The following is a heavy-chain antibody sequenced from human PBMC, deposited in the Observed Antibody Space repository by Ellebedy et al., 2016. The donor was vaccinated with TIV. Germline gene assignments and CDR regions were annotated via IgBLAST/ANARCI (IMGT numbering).Heavy chain of an antibody. D-gene: IGHD4-17*01. CDR3: ARDPSVNDYGDPRWFDP. CDR1: GGSMSTYY. Sequence: GSLRLSCTISGGSMSTYYWTWIRQPAGKGLEWIGRIYSSGSTNYNPSLKSRVTISVDTSKNQFSLKLSSVTAADTAVYYCARDPSVNDYGDPRWFDPWGQGTLVTVSS. V-gene: IGHV4-4*07. J-gene: IGHJ5*02. CDR2: IYSSGST.